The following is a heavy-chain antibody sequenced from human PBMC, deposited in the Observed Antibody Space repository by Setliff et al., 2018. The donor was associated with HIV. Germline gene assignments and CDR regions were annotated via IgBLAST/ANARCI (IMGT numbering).Heavy chain of an antibody. Sequence: GSLRLSCAASGFTFSTYWMHWVRQAPGKGLVWVSHINNDGRKTTYADSVKGRFTVSRDNAKNTLYLQMNSLRAEDTGVYYYARIASGYDYGWLDPWGQGTLVTVSS. CDR2: INNDGRKT. D-gene: IGHD5-12*01. J-gene: IGHJ5*02. V-gene: IGHV3-74*03. CDR3: ARIASGYDYGWLDP. CDR1: GFTFSTYW.